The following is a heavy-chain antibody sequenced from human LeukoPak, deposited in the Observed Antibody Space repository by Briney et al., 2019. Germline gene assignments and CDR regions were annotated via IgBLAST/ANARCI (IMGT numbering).Heavy chain of an antibody. Sequence: PSETLCLTCTVSGGSISSYYWSWIRQPAGKGLEWIGRIYTSGSTNYKPSLKSRVTMSVDTSKNQFSLKLSSVTAADTAVYYCARDVDGGWSGYHSYYYMDVWGKGTTVTVSS. V-gene: IGHV4-4*07. CDR1: GGSISSYY. CDR2: IYTSGST. CDR3: ARDVDGGWSGYHSYYYMDV. J-gene: IGHJ6*03. D-gene: IGHD3-3*01.